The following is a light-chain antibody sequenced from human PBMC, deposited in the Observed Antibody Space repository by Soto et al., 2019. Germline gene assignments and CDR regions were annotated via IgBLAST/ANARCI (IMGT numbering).Light chain of an antibody. Sequence: QSVLTQPPSASGTPGQRVTISCSGSSSNIGSNYVYWYQQLPGTAPKLLIYRNNQRPSGVPDRFSGSKSGTSASLAISGLRSEEEAEYYCAAWDDSLRGPVFGGGTKVTVL. CDR3: AAWDDSLRGPV. V-gene: IGLV1-47*01. CDR1: SSNIGSNY. J-gene: IGLJ2*01. CDR2: RNN.